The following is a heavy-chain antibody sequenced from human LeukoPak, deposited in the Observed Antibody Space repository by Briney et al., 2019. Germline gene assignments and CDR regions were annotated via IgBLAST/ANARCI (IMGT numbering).Heavy chain of an antibody. V-gene: IGHV1-69*05. J-gene: IGHJ6*03. CDR1: RGTFSRYA. Sequence: SVTVSCKASRGTFSRYALSWVRQPPGQGLEWMGGIIPIFGTANYAQKFQGRATTTTDESTHTAYMELSSLRSDDTAVYYCARALRVWEWFPTHDRRGYSYYYCYYYMDVWGKGTTVTVS. CDR3: ARALRVWEWFPTHDRRGYSYYYCYYYMDV. CDR2: IIPIFGTA. D-gene: IGHD3-3*01.